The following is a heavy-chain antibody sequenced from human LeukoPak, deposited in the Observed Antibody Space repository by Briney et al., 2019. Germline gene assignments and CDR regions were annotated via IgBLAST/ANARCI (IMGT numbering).Heavy chain of an antibody. J-gene: IGHJ4*02. Sequence: GXSLRLSCAASGFTFSSYWMHWVRQAPGKGLVWVSRINSDGSSTIYADSVKGRFTIYRDNAKNTLYLQMNSLRAEDTAVYYCARSGGVLRFLEWLLEYWGQGTLVTVSS. V-gene: IGHV3-74*01. CDR2: INSDGSST. CDR1: GFTFSSYW. CDR3: ARSGGVLRFLEWLLEY. D-gene: IGHD3-3*01.